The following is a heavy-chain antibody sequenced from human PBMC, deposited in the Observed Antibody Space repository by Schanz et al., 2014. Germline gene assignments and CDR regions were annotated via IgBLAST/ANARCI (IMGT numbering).Heavy chain of an antibody. J-gene: IGHJ6*02. CDR3: ARNYGGHSEESDRYGMDV. D-gene: IGHD4-17*01. V-gene: IGHV1-46*01. Sequence: QVQLVQSGAEVKKPGASVKVSCKAFGYSFTSYYIHWVRQAPGQGLEWMGIINPSGGSTTYAQKFQGRVTITSDTSTGTVYMELSRLRPEDTAVYSCARNYGGHSEESDRYGMDVWGQGTTVTVSS. CDR1: GYSFTSYY. CDR2: INPSGGST.